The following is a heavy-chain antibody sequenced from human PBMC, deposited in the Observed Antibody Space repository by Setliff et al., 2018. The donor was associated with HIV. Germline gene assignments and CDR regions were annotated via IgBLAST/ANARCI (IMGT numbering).Heavy chain of an antibody. D-gene: IGHD5-12*01. V-gene: IGHV3-11*05. CDR1: GFTFSDYY. CDR2: ITGSSSYT. J-gene: IGHJ4*02. Sequence: LRLSCAASGFTFSDYYMSWIRQAPGKGLEWVSYITGSSSYTNYADSVKGRFTISRDNAKNSLYLQMNSLRAEDTAVYYCARVMIGYSGYDAFDYWGQGALVTVSS. CDR3: ARVMIGYSGYDAFDY.